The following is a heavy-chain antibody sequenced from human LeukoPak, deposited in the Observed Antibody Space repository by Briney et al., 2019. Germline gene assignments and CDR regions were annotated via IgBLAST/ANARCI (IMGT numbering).Heavy chain of an antibody. V-gene: IGHV3-23*01. CDR1: GITLSNYG. Sequence: GGSLRLSCAVSGITLSNYGMSWVRQAPGKGLEWVAGISGSAGGTKYADSVKGRFTISRDNSKNTLHLQMNRLRAEDTAVYFCAKRGFVIRVILVGFHKEAYYFDSWGQGALVTVSS. CDR3: AKRGFVIRVILVGFHKEAYYFDS. J-gene: IGHJ4*02. D-gene: IGHD3-22*01. CDR2: ISGSAGGT.